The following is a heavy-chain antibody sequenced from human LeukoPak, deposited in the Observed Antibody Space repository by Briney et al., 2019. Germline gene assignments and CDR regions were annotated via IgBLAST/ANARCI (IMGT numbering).Heavy chain of an antibody. CDR1: GFTFSSYG. J-gene: IGHJ4*02. Sequence: GGSLRLSCAASGFTFSSYGMHWVHQAPGKGLEWVAVISYDGSNKYYADSVKGRFTISRDNSKNTLYLQMNSLRAEDTAVYYCAKLIAVAARFDYWGQGTLVTVSS. CDR2: ISYDGSNK. V-gene: IGHV3-30*18. D-gene: IGHD6-19*01. CDR3: AKLIAVAARFDY.